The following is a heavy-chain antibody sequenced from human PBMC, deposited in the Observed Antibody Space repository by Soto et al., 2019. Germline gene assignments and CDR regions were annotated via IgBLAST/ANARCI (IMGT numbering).Heavy chain of an antibody. V-gene: IGHV5-51*01. CDR1: GYSFTSHW. Sequence: PGESLKIACQGSGYSFTSHWIGWVRQMPGKGLEWMGVIYPGDSDTRYSPSLQGQVTISADKSINTASLQWSTLKASATATFYCARQRGSPWHYFDAWGQGTLVTVSS. CDR2: IYPGDSDT. D-gene: IGHD1-26*01. CDR3: ARQRGSPWHYFDA. J-gene: IGHJ4*02.